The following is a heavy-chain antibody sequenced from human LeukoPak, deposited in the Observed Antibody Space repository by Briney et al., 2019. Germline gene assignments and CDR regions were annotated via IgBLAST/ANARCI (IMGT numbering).Heavy chain of an antibody. V-gene: IGHV3-33*01. CDR2: IWYDGSNK. CDR1: GFTFSSYG. D-gene: IGHD3-3*01. Sequence: GGSLRLSCAASGFTFSSYGMHWVRQAPGKGLEWVAVIWYDGSNKYYADSVKGRFTISRDNSKNTLYLQMNSLRAEDTAVYYCARDLAPTIFGVVTTTPNWFDPWGQGTLVTVSS. CDR3: ARDLAPTIFGVVTTTPNWFDP. J-gene: IGHJ5*02.